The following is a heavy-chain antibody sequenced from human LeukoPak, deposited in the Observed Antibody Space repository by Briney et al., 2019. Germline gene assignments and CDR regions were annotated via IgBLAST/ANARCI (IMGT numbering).Heavy chain of an antibody. D-gene: IGHD3-22*01. J-gene: IGHJ6*04. CDR3: AKNSERSYITMIKDGMDV. V-gene: IGHV3-23*01. CDR2: VSGMGGST. Sequence: GGSLRLSCAASGFMFSSYAMNWVRQAPGKGLEWVSSVSGMGGSTNYADSVKGRFTISRDKSKNTLYLEMNSLRADDTAVYYCAKNSERSYITMIKDGMDVWGKGTTVTVSS. CDR1: GFMFSSYA.